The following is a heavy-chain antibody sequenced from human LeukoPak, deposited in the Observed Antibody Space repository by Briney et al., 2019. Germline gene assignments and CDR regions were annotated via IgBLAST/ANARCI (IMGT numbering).Heavy chain of an antibody. V-gene: IGHV1-8*03. J-gene: IGHJ6*03. CDR2: MNPNSGNT. D-gene: IGHD3-16*01. CDR1: GYTFTSYD. Sequence: ASVKVSCKASGYTFTSYDINWVRQATGQGLEWMGWMNPNSGNTGYAQKFQGRVTITRNTSISTAYMELSSLRSDDTAVYYCARGMPSHYYDYTGLYYYYLDLWGKGTMVTVSS. CDR3: ARGMPSHYYDYTGLYYYYLDL.